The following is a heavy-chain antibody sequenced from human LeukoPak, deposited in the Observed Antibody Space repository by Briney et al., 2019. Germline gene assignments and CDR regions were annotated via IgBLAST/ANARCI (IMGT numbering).Heavy chain of an antibody. Sequence: SETLSLTCTVSGGPISSSSYYWGWIRQPPGKGLEWIGSIYYSGSTYYNPSLKSRVTISVDTSKNQFSLKLSSVTAADTAVYYCARGYDSSGYLFYYYYMDVWGKGTTVTVSS. CDR2: IYYSGST. CDR1: GGPISSSSYY. CDR3: ARGYDSSGYLFYYYYMDV. V-gene: IGHV4-39*07. J-gene: IGHJ6*03. D-gene: IGHD3-22*01.